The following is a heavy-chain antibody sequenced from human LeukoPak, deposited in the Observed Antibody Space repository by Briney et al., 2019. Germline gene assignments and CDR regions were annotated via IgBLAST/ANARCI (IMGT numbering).Heavy chain of an antibody. CDR2: IYYSGST. V-gene: IGHV4-59*12. D-gene: IGHD6-13*01. J-gene: IGHJ3*02. CDR3: AREGSSWVHDAFDI. Sequence: KASETLSLTCTVSGGSISSYYWSWIRQPPGKGLEWIGYIYYSGSTNYNPSLKSRVTISVDTSKNQFSLKLSSVTAADTAVYYCAREGSSWVHDAFDIWGQGTMVTVSS. CDR1: GGSISSYY.